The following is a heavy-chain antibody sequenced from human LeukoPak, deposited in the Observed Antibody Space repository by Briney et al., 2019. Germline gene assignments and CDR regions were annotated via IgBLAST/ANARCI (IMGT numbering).Heavy chain of an antibody. V-gene: IGHV1-69*13. CDR1: GGTFGSYA. J-gene: IGHJ3*02. CDR2: NIPIFGTA. CDR3: ASYEVVVPAAILLPAFDI. Sequence: SVKVSCKASGGTFGSYAISWVRQAPGQGREWMGGNIPIFGTANYAQKFQGRVTITADESTSTAYMELSSLRSEDTAVYYCASYEVVVPAAILLPAFDIWGQGTMVTVSS. D-gene: IGHD2-2*02.